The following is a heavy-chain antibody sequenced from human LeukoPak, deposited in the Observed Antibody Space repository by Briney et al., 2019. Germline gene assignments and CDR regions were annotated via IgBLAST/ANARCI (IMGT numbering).Heavy chain of an antibody. D-gene: IGHD1-26*01. CDR1: GLTFSNYS. Sequence: PGGCLRPSCAASGLTFSNYSMSCVRLAPRKVLGWVSTIIGSGGNTYYADSVKGRFTISRANSKNTLYLQMNSLRAEDTAIYYCAKDVGGDWGDLLYFDYWGQGTLVTVSS. J-gene: IGHJ4*02. CDR2: IIGSGGNT. CDR3: AKDVGGDWGDLLYFDY. V-gene: IGHV3-23*01.